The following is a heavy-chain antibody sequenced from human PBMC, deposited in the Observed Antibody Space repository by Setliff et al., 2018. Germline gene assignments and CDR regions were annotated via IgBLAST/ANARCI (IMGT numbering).Heavy chain of an antibody. CDR2: INSGGSKV. CDR3: ARSINGYQQRYDI. Sequence: GGSLRLSCAASGFTFRSYEMNWVRQTPGKGLEWVSYINSGGSKVYYADSVKGRFTISRDNAKNSLYLLMKSVRVNDTAVYYCARSINGYQQRYDIWGQGALVTVSS. D-gene: IGHD3-22*01. CDR1: GFTFRSYE. V-gene: IGHV3-48*03. J-gene: IGHJ4*02.